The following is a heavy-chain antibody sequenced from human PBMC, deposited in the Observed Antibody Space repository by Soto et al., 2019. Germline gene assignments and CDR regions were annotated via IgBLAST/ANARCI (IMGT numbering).Heavy chain of an antibody. D-gene: IGHD3-10*01. CDR2: ISGSGDST. CDR1: EFTFSSYA. V-gene: IGHV3-23*01. CDR3: AKRGSGTFFDY. Sequence: EVQLLESGGGLVQPGGSLRLSCAASEFTFSSYAMNWVRQAPGKGLEWVSVISGSGDSTYYADSVKGRFTISRANSKNTLYLQVNSLRAEDTAVYYCAKRGSGTFFDYWGQGTLVTVSS. J-gene: IGHJ4*02.